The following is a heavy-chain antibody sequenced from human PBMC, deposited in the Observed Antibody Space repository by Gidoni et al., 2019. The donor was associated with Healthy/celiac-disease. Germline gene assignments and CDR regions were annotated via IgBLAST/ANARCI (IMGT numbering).Heavy chain of an antibody. V-gene: IGHV1-8*01. CDR3: ARARSKYQLLSRVGYYYMDV. J-gene: IGHJ6*03. CDR1: GYTFTSYD. CDR2: MNPNSGNT. D-gene: IGHD2-2*01. Sequence: QVQLVQSGAEVKKPGASVKVSCKASGYTFTSYDINWVRQATGQGLEWMGWMNPNSGNTGYAQKFQGRVTMTRNTSISTAYMELSSLRSEDTAVYYCARARSKYQLLSRVGYYYMDVWGKGTTVTVSS.